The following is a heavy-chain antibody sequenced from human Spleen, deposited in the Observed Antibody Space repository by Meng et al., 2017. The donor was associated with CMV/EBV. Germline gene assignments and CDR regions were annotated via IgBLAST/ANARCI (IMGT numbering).Heavy chain of an antibody. CDR1: GFTFSNYA. CDR2: ISSSGGST. CDR3: AKDREYIVVVPAALDY. D-gene: IGHD2-2*01. Sequence: GGSLRLSCAASGFTFSNYAMSWVRQAPGKGLEWVSGISSSGGSTYYADSVKGRFTISRDNSKNTLYLQMNSLRAEDTAVYYCAKDREYIVVVPAALDYWGQGTLVTVSS. J-gene: IGHJ4*02. V-gene: IGHV3-23*01.